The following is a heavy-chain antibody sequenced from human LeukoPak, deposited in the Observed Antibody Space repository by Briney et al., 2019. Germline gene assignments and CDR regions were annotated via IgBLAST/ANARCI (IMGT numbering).Heavy chain of an antibody. V-gene: IGHV4-61*02. Sequence: SQTLSLTCTVSGGSVRRGNYYWTWIRQPAGSGLEWIGRIYTSGTTDYNPSLRTRVTISVDASRNQSSLNLSSVTAADTAVYYCARWSGSVTARNYYYYMDVWGEGTTVTVSS. CDR1: GGSVRRGNYY. J-gene: IGHJ6*03. CDR3: ARWSGSVTARNYYYYMDV. D-gene: IGHD6-6*01. CDR2: IYTSGTT.